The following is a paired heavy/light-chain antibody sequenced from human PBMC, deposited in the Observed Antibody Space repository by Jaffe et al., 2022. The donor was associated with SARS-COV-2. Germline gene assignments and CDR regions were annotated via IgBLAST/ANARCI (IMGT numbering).Heavy chain of an antibody. CDR3: TRGVTTDLDN. CDR1: GGSIGSYY. D-gene: IGHD4-4*01. Sequence: QVQLQESGPGLVKPSETLSLTCTVSGGSIGSYYWSWIRQPAGKGLEWIGRIYASGSTNYNPSLKSRLIMSVDTSKNQFSLNLSSMTAADSAVYYCTRGVTTDLDNWGQGILVTVSS. J-gene: IGHJ4*02. V-gene: IGHV4-4*07. CDR2: IYASGST.
Light chain of an antibody. CDR3: AAWDDSLSGYVV. V-gene: IGLV1-47*01. CDR1: SSNIGGYY. CDR2: MNN. Sequence: QSVLTQPPSASGTPGQRVTISCSGSSSNIGGYYVSWYQQLPGAAPRLLIYMNNQRPSGVPDRFSGSKSGTSASLAISGLRSEDEADYYCAAWDDSLSGYVVFGGGTKLTVL. J-gene: IGLJ2*01.